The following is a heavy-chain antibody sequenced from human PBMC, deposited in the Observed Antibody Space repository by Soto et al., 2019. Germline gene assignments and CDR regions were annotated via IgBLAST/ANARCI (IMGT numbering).Heavy chain of an antibody. CDR1: GFTFSSYG. CDR2: ISYDGSNK. D-gene: IGHD4-17*01. Sequence: QVQLVESGGGVVQPGRSLRLSCAASGFTFSSYGMHWVRQAPGKGLEWVAVISYDGSNKYYADSVKGRFTISRDNSKNTLYLQMNSLRAEDTAVYYCAKAVSAYGGANWCDPWGQGTLVTVSS. J-gene: IGHJ5*02. V-gene: IGHV3-30*18. CDR3: AKAVSAYGGANWCDP.